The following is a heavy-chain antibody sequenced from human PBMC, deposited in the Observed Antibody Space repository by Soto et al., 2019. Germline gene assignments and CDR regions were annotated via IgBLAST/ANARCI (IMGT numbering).Heavy chain of an antibody. J-gene: IGHJ4*02. Sequence: PGGSLRLSCAASGFKFSNYAMSWVRQAPGKGLEWVSLISATGGGTYYADSVKGRFTISRDNSKNTLYLQMNSLKAEDTAVYYCAKIEGGLRLGELSLYQDWGQGTLVTVSS. D-gene: IGHD3-16*02. V-gene: IGHV3-23*01. CDR1: GFKFSNYA. CDR2: ISATGGGT. CDR3: AKIEGGLRLGELSLYQD.